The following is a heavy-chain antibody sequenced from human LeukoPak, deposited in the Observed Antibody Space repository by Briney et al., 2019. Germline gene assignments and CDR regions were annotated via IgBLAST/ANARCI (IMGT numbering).Heavy chain of an antibody. D-gene: IGHD3-10*01. Sequence: SETLSLTCTVSGGSISSYYWSWIRQPAGKGLEWIGRIYTSGSTYYNPSLKSRVTISVDTSKNQFSLKLSSVTAADTAVYYCARDTREDVLLWFGEFLSFDYWGQGTLVTVSS. J-gene: IGHJ4*02. CDR3: ARDTREDVLLWFGEFLSFDY. CDR1: GGSISSYY. V-gene: IGHV4-4*07. CDR2: IYTSGST.